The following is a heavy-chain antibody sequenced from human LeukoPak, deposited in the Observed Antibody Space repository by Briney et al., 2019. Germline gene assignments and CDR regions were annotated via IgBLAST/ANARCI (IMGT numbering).Heavy chain of an antibody. CDR2: INADESST. Sequence: GGSLRLSCAASGFTFSRDLMHWVRQAPGRGLVWVSRINADESSTAYADSVKGRFIISRDNAKNTLYLQMNSLRVEDTAVYYCTRGSYYFNYWGQRTLVTVSS. J-gene: IGHJ4*02. CDR3: TRGSYYFNY. V-gene: IGHV3-74*01. CDR1: GFTFSRDL.